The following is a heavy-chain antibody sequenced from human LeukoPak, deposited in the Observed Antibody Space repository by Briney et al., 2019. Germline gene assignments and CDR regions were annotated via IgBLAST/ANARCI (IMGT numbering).Heavy chain of an antibody. CDR3: ARVGMYSGSYADY. CDR1: GYTFTGYY. J-gene: IGHJ4*02. CDR2: INPNSGGT. D-gene: IGHD1-26*01. V-gene: IGHV1-2*02. Sequence: ASVKVSCKASGYTFTGYYMHWVRQAPGQGLEWMGWINPNSGGTNYAQKFQGRVTMTRGTSISTAYMELSRLRSDDTAVYYCARVGMYSGSYADYWGQGTLVTVSS.